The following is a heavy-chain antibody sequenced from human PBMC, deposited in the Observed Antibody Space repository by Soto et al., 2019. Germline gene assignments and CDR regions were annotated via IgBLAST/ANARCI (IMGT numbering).Heavy chain of an antibody. CDR1: GYTFTSNA. Sequence: HVQFVQSGAEVKKPGASVKVSCKASGYTFTSNALHWVRQAPGQRLEWMGWINAGSGNTKYSQRFQGRVTITGDTSASTAYMELSSLRSEDTAMYFCASKVSLSNDAFDIWGQVTMVTVSS. CDR2: INAGSGNT. J-gene: IGHJ3*02. V-gene: IGHV1-3*01. CDR3: ASKVSLSNDAFDI.